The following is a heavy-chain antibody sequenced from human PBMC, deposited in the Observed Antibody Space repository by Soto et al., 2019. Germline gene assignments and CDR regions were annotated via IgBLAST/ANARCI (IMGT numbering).Heavy chain of an antibody. D-gene: IGHD3-10*01. CDR1: GFTFSDYY. J-gene: IGHJ4*02. CDR2: ISSSSSYT. CDR3: ARDDGSGSPDY. V-gene: IGHV3-11*06. Sequence: PGGSLRLSCAASGFTFSDYYMSWIRQAPGKGLEWVSYISSSSSYTNYADSVKGRFTISRDNAKNSLYLQMNSLRAEDTAVYYCARDDGSGSPDYWGQGTLVTVSS.